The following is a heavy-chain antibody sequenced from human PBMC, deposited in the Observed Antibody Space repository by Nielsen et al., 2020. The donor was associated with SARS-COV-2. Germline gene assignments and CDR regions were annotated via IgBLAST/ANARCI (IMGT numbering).Heavy chain of an antibody. D-gene: IGHD4-17*01. V-gene: IGHV4-30-4*01. CDR3: ARDAYGDSSFYSYGLDV. Sequence: SETLSLTCSVSGASISGSDYYWTWIRQPPGKGLEWIGYIYYSGYTSYNPSLKSRVTISVDTSENQFSLELRSVTAADTAVYYCARDAYGDSSFYSYGLDVWGQGTTVAASS. CDR2: IYYSGYT. J-gene: IGHJ6*02. CDR1: GASISGSDYY.